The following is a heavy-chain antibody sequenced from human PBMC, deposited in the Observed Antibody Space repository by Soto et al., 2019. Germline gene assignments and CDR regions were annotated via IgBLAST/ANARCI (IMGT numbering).Heavy chain of an antibody. J-gene: IGHJ4*02. CDR2: ITKNGRNK. CDR1: GFTFSNYG. D-gene: IGHD2-8*01. CDR3: GRCNGDDCHSPFDY. V-gene: IGHV3-30*03. Sequence: QVQLVESGGGVVQPGGSLRLSCAASGFTFSNYGMHWVRQSPGKGLEWVADITKNGRNKDYADSVKGRLAISRDNSKNTLELQMNSLRVEDTAIYYCGRCNGDDCHSPFDYWGQGTLVTVS.